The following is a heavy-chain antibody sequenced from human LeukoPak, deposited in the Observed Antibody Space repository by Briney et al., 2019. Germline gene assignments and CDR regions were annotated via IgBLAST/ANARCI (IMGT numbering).Heavy chain of an antibody. CDR3: AKGPKLGDGFHCDY. Sequence: PGGSLRLSCVASGFIFDNYALRWVRQAPGKGLEWVSGISGSADNTYYADSVKGRFTISRDISKNTVYLQMNNLRVDDTAVYYCAKGPKLGDGFHCDYWGQGTLVTVSS. V-gene: IGHV3-23*01. J-gene: IGHJ4*02. D-gene: IGHD5-24*01. CDR1: GFIFDNYA. CDR2: ISGSADNT.